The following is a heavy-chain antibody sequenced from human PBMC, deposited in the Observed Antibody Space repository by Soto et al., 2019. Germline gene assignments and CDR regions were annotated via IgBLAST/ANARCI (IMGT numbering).Heavy chain of an antibody. D-gene: IGHD1-20*01. CDR3: ARDIDNRDYYYGLDV. CDR1: GFVFKNYE. Sequence: GGSLRLSCVASGFVFKNYEMNWVRQAPGKGLGWISYISNSGNTIYVADSMRGRFTISRDNAKNSLFLQMNSLRADDTAVHYCARDIDNRDYYYGLDVWGQGTTVTVSS. V-gene: IGHV3-48*03. J-gene: IGHJ6*02. CDR2: ISNSGNTI.